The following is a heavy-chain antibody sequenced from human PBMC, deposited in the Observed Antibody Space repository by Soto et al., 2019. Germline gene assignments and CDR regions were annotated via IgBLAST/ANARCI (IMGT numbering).Heavy chain of an antibody. J-gene: IGHJ3*02. CDR3: ARDYYDILTGYLHAFDI. CDR2: ISSSSSYI. D-gene: IGHD3-9*01. V-gene: IGHV3-21*01. CDR1: GFTFSSYS. Sequence: EVQLVESGGGLVKPGGSLRLSCAASGFTFSSYSMNWVRQAPGKGLEWVSSISSSSSYIYYADSVKGRFTISRDNAKNSLYLQMNSMGAEDTAVYYCARDYYDILTGYLHAFDIWGQGTMVTVSS.